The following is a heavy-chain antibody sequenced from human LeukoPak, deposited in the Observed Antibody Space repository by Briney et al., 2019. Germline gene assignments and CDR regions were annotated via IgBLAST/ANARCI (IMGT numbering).Heavy chain of an antibody. CDR3: ARGSLTGRTGYDFVS. CDR1: GSSIISYY. D-gene: IGHD3-9*01. V-gene: IGHV4-59*01. J-gene: IGHJ4*02. CDR2: IYYSGNT. Sequence: SETLSLTCTVSGSSIISYYWSWIRQPPGKGLEWIGYIYYSGNTNYNPSLKSRVTISLDTSRNQFSLKLSSVTAADTAVYYCARGSLTGRTGYDFVSWGQGTLVTVSS.